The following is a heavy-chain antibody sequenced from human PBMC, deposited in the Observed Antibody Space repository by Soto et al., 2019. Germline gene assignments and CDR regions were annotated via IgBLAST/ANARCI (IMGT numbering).Heavy chain of an antibody. CDR2: ISAYNGIT. CDR3: AKADKWVTGNIGDY. D-gene: IGHD1-20*01. CDR1: GYTFTNYG. J-gene: IGHJ4*02. Sequence: PSVKVSCKASGYTFTNYGITWLRQAPGQGLEWMGWISAYNGITNYAQKVQGRVTMTTDTSTRTDSMELRSLRSDDTAVYYCAKADKWVTGNIGDYWGQGTQVTVSS. V-gene: IGHV1-18*04.